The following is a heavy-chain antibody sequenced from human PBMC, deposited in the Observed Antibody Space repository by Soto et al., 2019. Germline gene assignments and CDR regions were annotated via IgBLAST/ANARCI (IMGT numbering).Heavy chain of an antibody. D-gene: IGHD2-2*01. Sequence: GASVKVSCKASGYTFTSYGISWVRQAPGQGLEWMGWISAYNGNTNYAQKLQGRVTMTTDTSTSTAYMELRSLRSDDTAVYYCARDSCSSTSCYVFLIDVWGKGTTVTVS. J-gene: IGHJ6*03. CDR1: GYTFTSYG. CDR3: ARDSCSSTSCYVFLIDV. V-gene: IGHV1-18*01. CDR2: ISAYNGNT.